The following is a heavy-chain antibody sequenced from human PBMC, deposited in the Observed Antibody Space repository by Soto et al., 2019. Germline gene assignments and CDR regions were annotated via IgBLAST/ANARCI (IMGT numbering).Heavy chain of an antibody. CDR1: GGSFSGYY. CDR2: INHSGST. V-gene: IGHV4-34*01. CDR3: ASERITIFGVGPYYYYGMDV. Sequence: PSETLSLTCAVYGGSFSGYYWSWIRQPPGKGLEWIGEINHSGSTYYNPSLKSRVTISVDTSKNQFSLKLSSVTAADTAVYYCASERITIFGVGPYYYYGMDVWGQGTTVTVSS. D-gene: IGHD3-3*01. J-gene: IGHJ6*02.